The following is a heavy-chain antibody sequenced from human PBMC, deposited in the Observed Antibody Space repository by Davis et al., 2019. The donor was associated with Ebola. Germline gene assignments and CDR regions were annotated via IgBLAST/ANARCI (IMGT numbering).Heavy chain of an antibody. V-gene: IGHV1-18*01. Sequence: AASVKVSCKASGYTFTSYGISWVRQAPGQGLEWMGWISAYNGNTNYAQKLQGRVTMTTDTSTSTAYMELRSLRSDDTAVYYCAREVAAYYYDSSGYYSNWYFDLWGRGTLVTVSS. CDR3: AREVAAYYYDSSGYYSNWYFDL. CDR1: GYTFTSYG. J-gene: IGHJ2*01. D-gene: IGHD3-22*01. CDR2: ISAYNGNT.